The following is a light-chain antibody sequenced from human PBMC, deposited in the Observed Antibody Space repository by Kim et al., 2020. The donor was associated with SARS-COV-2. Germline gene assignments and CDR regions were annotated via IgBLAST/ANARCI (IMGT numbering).Light chain of an antibody. Sequence: SPGERATLSCRGSQSGSSSYLAWYQQKPGQAPRLLIYGASSRPTGIPDRFSGSGSGTDFTLTISRLEPEDFAVYYCQQYGSSPLTFGGGTKVDIK. CDR3: QQYGSSPLT. V-gene: IGKV3-20*01. J-gene: IGKJ4*01. CDR2: GAS. CDR1: QSGSSSY.